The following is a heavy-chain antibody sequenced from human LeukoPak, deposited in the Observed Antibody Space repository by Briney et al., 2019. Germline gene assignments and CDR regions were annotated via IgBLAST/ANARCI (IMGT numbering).Heavy chain of an antibody. V-gene: IGHV3-21*01. J-gene: IGHJ3*02. CDR3: ARAWSRGAFDI. D-gene: IGHD2-8*01. CDR1: GFTFSSYS. Sequence: GGSLRLSCAASGFTFSSYSMNWVRQAPGKGLEWVSSISSSSSYIYYADSVKGRFTISRDNAKNSLYLQMNSLRAEDTAVYYCARAWSRGAFDIWGQGTMVTVSS. CDR2: ISSSSSYI.